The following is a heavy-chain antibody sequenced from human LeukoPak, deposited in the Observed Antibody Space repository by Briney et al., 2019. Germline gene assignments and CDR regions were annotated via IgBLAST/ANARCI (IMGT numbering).Heavy chain of an antibody. J-gene: IGHJ4*02. V-gene: IGHV3-23*01. Sequence: GGSLRLSGAASGFTFRRYAMSWVRQAPGKGLEWVSAISGSGGRTYYADSVMGRFTISRDNSKNTLYLQMNSLRAEDTAVYYCAKDHNRITWFGELKGNFDYWGQGTLVTVSS. D-gene: IGHD3-10*01. CDR1: GFTFRRYA. CDR3: AKDHNRITWFGELKGNFDY. CDR2: ISGSGGRT.